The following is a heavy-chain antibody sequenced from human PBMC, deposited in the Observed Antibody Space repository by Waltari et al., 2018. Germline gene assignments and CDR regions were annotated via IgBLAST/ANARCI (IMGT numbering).Heavy chain of an antibody. J-gene: IGHJ5*02. CDR3: ARPITMIAGGFDP. CDR2: INHSGRT. Sequence: QVQLQQWGAGLLKPSETLSLTCAGYGGSFIGYYWSWIRQPPGKGLEWIGEINHSGRTNYNPSLKSRVTISVDTSKNQFSLKLSSVTAADTAVYYCARPITMIAGGFDPWGQGTLVTVSS. D-gene: IGHD3-22*01. CDR1: GGSFIGYY. V-gene: IGHV4-34*01.